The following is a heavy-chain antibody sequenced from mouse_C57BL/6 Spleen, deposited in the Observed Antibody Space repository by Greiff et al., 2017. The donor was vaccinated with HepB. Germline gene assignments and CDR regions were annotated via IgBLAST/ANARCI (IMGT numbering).Heavy chain of an antibody. D-gene: IGHD1-1*01. J-gene: IGHJ4*01. CDR3: ASITTVVANYAMDY. V-gene: IGHV5-4*01. CDR1: GFTFSSYA. CDR2: ISDGGSYT. Sequence: VQLKESGGGLVKPGGSLKLSCAASGFTFSSYAMSWVRQTPEKRLEWVATISDGGSYTYYPDNVKGRFTISRDNAKNNLYLQMSHLKSEDTAMYYCASITTVVANYAMDYWGQGTSVTVSS.